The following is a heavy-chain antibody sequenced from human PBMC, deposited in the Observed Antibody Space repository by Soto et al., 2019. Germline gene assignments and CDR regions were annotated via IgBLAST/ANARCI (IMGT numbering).Heavy chain of an antibody. CDR3: GTAVAVAADFDY. CDR2: INAGNGNT. CDR1: GYTFTGYA. J-gene: IGHJ4*02. Sequence: QVQLVQSGAEEKKPGASVTVSCKASGYTFTGYAMHWVRQAPGQRLEWMGWINAGNGNTKYSQKFQGRVTITRETSSSTAYMELISLRSEDTAVYYYGTAVAVAADFDYWGQGTLVTVSS. V-gene: IGHV1-3*05. D-gene: IGHD6-19*01.